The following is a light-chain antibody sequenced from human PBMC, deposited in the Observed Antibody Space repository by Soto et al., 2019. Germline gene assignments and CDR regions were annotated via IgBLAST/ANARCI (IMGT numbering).Light chain of an antibody. CDR1: SSDVGAYNY. CDR2: DVS. CDR3: CRSSASNTHVV. J-gene: IGLJ2*01. V-gene: IGLV2-14*03. Sequence: QSALTQPASVSGSPGQSIAISCTGTSSDVGAYNYVSWYQHHPGKAPKLLLYDVSNRPSGVSDRFSGSRSGNTASLTISALLADDDADYYCCRSSASNTHVVFGAGTKLTVL.